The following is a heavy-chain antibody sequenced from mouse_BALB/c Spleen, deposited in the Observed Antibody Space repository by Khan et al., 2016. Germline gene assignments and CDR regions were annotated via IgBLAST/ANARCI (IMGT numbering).Heavy chain of an antibody. CDR2: ISSGGGNT. CDR3: ARKAYGNSWFAY. Sequence: EVELVESGGDLVKPGGSLKLSCAASGFTFSSYTMSWVRQTPEKRLEWVATISSGGGNTYYPDSVKGRFTISRDNAKNNLYLQMSSLRSEDTALYYCARKAYGNSWFAYWGQGTLVTVSA. J-gene: IGHJ3*01. CDR1: GFTFSSYT. D-gene: IGHD2-10*02. V-gene: IGHV5-9*03.